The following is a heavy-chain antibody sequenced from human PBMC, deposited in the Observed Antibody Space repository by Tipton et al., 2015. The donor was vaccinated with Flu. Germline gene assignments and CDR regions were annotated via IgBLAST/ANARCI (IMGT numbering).Heavy chain of an antibody. J-gene: IGHJ5*02. V-gene: IGHV1-18*01. D-gene: IGHD1-26*01. Sequence: QLVQSGAEVKKPGASVTVSCKASGYIFTNYGITWVRQAPGQGLEWVGWISTYNGDTKFAQKFQDRVTMTTDTSTTTGYMELRSLRSDDTAVYYCARGGSPLGWFDPWGQGTLVTVSS. CDR2: ISTYNGDT. CDR3: ARGGSPLGWFDP. CDR1: GYIFTNYG.